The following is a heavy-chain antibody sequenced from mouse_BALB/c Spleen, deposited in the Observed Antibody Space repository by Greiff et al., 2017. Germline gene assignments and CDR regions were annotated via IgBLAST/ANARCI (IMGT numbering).Heavy chain of an antibody. J-gene: IGHJ4*01. CDR2: ICAGGST. CDR1: GFSFTSYG. CDR3: ARDPDSSGLDAMDY. V-gene: IGHV2-9*02. D-gene: IGHD3-2*01. Sequence: VQLVESGPGLVAPSQCLSISCTVSGFSFTSYGVHWVRQPPGKGLEWLGVICAGGSTTYNSAHMSSMSISKDNSTSQVFLKMNSLQTDDTAMDYCARDPDSSGLDAMDYWGQGTTVTVSS.